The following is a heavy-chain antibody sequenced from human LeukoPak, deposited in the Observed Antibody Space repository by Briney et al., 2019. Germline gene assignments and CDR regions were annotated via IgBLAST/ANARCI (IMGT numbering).Heavy chain of an antibody. CDR2: FDPEDGET. D-gene: IGHD3-22*01. CDR3: ATESLPYYDSSGHPTPIDY. V-gene: IGHV1-24*01. J-gene: IGHJ4*02. CDR1: GYTLTELS. Sequence: ASVKVSCKVSGYTLTELSMHWVRQAPGKGLEWMGGFDPEDGETIYAQKFQGRVTMTEDTSTDTAYMELSSLRSEDTAVYYCATESLPYYDSSGHPTPIDYWGQGTLVTVSS.